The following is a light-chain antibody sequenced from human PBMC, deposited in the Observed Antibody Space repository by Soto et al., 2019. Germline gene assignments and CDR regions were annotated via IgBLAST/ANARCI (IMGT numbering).Light chain of an antibody. CDR1: SSDIGDYNY. Sequence: QSVLTQPPSASGSPGQSVTISCSGTSSDIGDYNYVSWYQQYSGKAPKLIIFEASNRPSGVSDRFSGSKSGNTASLTISGLQAEDEADYYCSSYTSITRVFGGGTKVTVL. J-gene: IGLJ3*02. CDR3: SSYTSITRV. CDR2: EAS. V-gene: IGLV2-14*01.